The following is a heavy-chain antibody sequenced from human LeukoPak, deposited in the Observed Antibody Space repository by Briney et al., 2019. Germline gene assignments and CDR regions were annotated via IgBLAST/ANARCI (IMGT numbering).Heavy chain of an antibody. Sequence: GGSLRLSCAASGFTFSSYAMHWVRQAPGKGLEGVAVISYDGSNKYYADSVKGRFTISRDNSKNTLYLQMNSLRAEDTAVYYCARQSIPQYYYGSGNLDYWGQGTLVTVSS. CDR3: ARQSIPQYYYGSGNLDY. V-gene: IGHV3-30*04. CDR2: ISYDGSNK. J-gene: IGHJ4*02. CDR1: GFTFSSYA. D-gene: IGHD3-10*01.